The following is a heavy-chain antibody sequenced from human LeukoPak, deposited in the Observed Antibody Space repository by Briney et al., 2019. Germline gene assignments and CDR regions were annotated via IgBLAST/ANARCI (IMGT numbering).Heavy chain of an antibody. CDR1: GGSISSYY. D-gene: IGHD3-10*01. Sequence: PSETLSLTCTVSGGSISSYYWSWIRQPPGKGLEWIGYIYYSGSTNYNPSLKSRVTISVDTSKNQFSLKLSSVTAADTAVYCCARGSGSPPHYYGMGVWGQGTTVTVSS. V-gene: IGHV4-59*01. CDR3: ARGSGSPPHYYGMGV. CDR2: IYYSGST. J-gene: IGHJ6*02.